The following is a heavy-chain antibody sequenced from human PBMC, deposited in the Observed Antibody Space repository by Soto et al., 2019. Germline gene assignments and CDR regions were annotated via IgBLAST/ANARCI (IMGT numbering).Heavy chain of an antibody. J-gene: IGHJ6*02. D-gene: IGHD6-13*01. V-gene: IGHV1-69*13. CDR1: GGTFSSYA. CDR2: IIPIFGTA. CDR3: ARGPAGIAAVRARSSYYYYGMDV. Sequence: GASVKVSCKASGGTFSSYAISWVRQAPGQGLEWMGGIIPIFGTANYAQKFQGRVTITADESASTAYMELSSLRSEDTAVYYCARGPAGIAAVRARSSYYYYGMDVWGQGTTVTVSS.